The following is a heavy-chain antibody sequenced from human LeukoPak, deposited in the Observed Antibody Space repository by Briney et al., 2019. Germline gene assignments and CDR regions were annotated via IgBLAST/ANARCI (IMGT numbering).Heavy chain of an antibody. J-gene: IGHJ6*04. V-gene: IGHV3-21*01. Sequence: GGSLRLSCAASGFTFSSYSMHWVRQAPGKGLEWVSAISGSGGSTYYADSVKGRFTISRDNAKNSLYLQMNSLRAEDTAVYYCAELGITMIGGVWGKGTTVTISS. CDR1: GFTFSSYS. CDR3: AELGITMIGGV. D-gene: IGHD3-10*02. CDR2: ISGSGGST.